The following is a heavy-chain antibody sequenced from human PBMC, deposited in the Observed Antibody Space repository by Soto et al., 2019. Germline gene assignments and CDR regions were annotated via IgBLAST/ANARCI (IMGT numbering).Heavy chain of an antibody. CDR1: RSTFINDW. V-gene: IGHV3-74*01. J-gene: IGHJ6*02. D-gene: IGHD4-17*01. Sequence: GGSRRLSCAVSRSTFINDWMHWVRHAPGKGLVWVSHINSDGSSTNYADFVKGRFTIARDNSKNTLYLEMNSLRAEDTAVYYCARDLSPYGDYESYSYGMDLWGQGTTVTVSS. CDR3: ARDLSPYGDYESYSYGMDL. CDR2: INSDGSST.